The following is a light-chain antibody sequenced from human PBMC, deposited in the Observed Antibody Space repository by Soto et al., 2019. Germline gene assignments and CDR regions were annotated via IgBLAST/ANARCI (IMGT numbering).Light chain of an antibody. Sequence: DLQMTQSPSSLSASVGDRVTITCRASQDIRDYMDWYQQQPGKAPKVVIYDASTLEAGVPSRFRGSGSGTVFTLTISSLQPEDIGTYYCQHYDSLPWTFGQGTKVEI. V-gene: IGKV1-33*01. CDR2: DAS. J-gene: IGKJ1*01. CDR3: QHYDSLPWT. CDR1: QDIRDY.